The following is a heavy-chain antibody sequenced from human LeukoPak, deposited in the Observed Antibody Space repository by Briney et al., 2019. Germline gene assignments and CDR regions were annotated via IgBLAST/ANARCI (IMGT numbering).Heavy chain of an antibody. D-gene: IGHD3-22*01. Sequence: GGSLRFSCAASGFTFSTYWMHWVRQAPGKGLVWVSRIKSDGSNIIYGDSVKGRFTISRDNAKNSLYLQMNSLRAEDTAVYYCAKGPGYYYDSSGPCGMDVWGQGTTVTVSS. CDR2: IKSDGSNI. V-gene: IGHV3-74*01. CDR1: GFTFSTYW. CDR3: AKGPGYYYDSSGPCGMDV. J-gene: IGHJ6*02.